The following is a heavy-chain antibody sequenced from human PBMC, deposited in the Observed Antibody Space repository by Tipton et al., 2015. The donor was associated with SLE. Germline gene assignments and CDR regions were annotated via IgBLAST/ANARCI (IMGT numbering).Heavy chain of an antibody. CDR3: ASIGPIYYYYYYMDV. J-gene: IGHJ6*03. CDR1: GGSLSGHY. Sequence: TLSLTCSVSGGSLSGHYWSWIRQPPGKELEWIGFLHYSGAVNYNPSLESRVTISVDTSKNQFSLKLSSVTAADTAVYYCASIGPIYYYYYYMDVWGKGTTVTVSS. CDR2: LHYSGAV. V-gene: IGHV4-59*07.